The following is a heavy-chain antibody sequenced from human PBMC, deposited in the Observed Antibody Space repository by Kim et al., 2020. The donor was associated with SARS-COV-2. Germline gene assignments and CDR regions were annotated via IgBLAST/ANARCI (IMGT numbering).Heavy chain of an antibody. D-gene: IGHD5-12*01. CDR1: GGSISSSSYY. J-gene: IGHJ4*02. CDR2: IYYSGST. V-gene: IGHV4-39*01. CDR3: ARQAVEMATDGCCEHVGY. Sequence: SETLSLTCTVSGGSISSSSYYWGWIRQPPGKGLEWIGSIYYSGSTYYNPSLKSRVTISVDTSKNQFSLKLSSVTAADTAVYYCARQAVEMATDGCCEHVGYWGQGTLVTVSS.